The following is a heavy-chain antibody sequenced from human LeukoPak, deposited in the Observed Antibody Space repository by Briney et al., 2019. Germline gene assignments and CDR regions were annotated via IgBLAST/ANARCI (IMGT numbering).Heavy chain of an antibody. CDR2: IYYSGST. V-gene: IGHV4-39*07. CDR1: GGSISSSSYY. D-gene: IGHD3-3*01. J-gene: IGHJ6*03. Sequence: SETLSLTCTVSGGSISSSSYYWGWIRQPPGKGLEWIGSIYYSGSTYYNPSLKSRVTISVDTSKNQFSLKLSSVTAADTAVYYCARLFPRALWNYYYYMDVWGKGTTVTVSS. CDR3: ARLFPRALWNYYYYMDV.